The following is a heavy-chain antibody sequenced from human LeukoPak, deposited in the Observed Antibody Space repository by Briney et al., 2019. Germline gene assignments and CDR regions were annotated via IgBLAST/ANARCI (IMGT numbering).Heavy chain of an antibody. CDR1: GFTFSSYG. CDR2: IRYDGSNK. J-gene: IGHJ6*03. Sequence: GGSLRLSCAASGFTFSSYGMSRVRQAPGKGLEWVAFIRYDGSNKYYADSVKGRFTISRDNSKNTLYLQMNSLGAEDTAVYYCAKDRCSNGIGCYFYYMDVWGKGTTVTISS. D-gene: IGHD2-8*01. CDR3: AKDRCSNGIGCYFYYMDV. V-gene: IGHV3-30*02.